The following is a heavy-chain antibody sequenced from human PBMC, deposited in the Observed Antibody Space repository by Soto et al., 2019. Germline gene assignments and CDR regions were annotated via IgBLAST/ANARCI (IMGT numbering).Heavy chain of an antibody. CDR1: GFTFSSYW. CDR2: IKQDGSEK. V-gene: IGHV3-7*05. Sequence: GGSLRLSCAASGFTFSSYWMNWVRQAPGKGLEWVANIKQDGSEKYYVDSVKGRFTISRDNAKNSLYLQMNSLRAEDTAVYYCTIDLEMTTVAYWGPGPLVTVSS. D-gene: IGHD4-4*01. J-gene: IGHJ4*02. CDR3: TIDLEMTTVAY.